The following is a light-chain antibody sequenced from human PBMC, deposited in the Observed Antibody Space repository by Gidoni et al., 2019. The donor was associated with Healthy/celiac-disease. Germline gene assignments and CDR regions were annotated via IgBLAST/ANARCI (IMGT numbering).Light chain of an antibody. CDR2: EAS. CDR1: QSVSSY. V-gene: IGKV3-11*01. CDR3: QQRRNWPPGT. Sequence: EIVLTQSTATLSLSPGERATLSCRASQSVSSYLAWYQQKPGQAPRLLIYEASNRATGIPARFSGSGSGTDFTLTISSLEPEDFAVYYCQQRRNWPPGTFGQGTKVEIK. J-gene: IGKJ1*01.